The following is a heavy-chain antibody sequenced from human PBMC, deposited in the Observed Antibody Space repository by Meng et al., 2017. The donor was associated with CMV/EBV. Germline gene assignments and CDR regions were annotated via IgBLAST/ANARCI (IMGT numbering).Heavy chain of an antibody. J-gene: IGHJ6*02. CDR1: GFTFSSYD. V-gene: IGHV3-13*03. CDR3: ARDPSIVVVPAAKYYYGMDV. CDR2: IGTAGDT. D-gene: IGHD2-2*01. Sequence: GGSLRLSCAACGFTFSSYDMHWVRQATGKGLEWVSAIGTAGDTYYPGSVKGQFTISRENAKNSLYLQMNSLRAGDTAVYYCARDPSIVVVPAAKYYYGMDVWGQGTTVTVSS.